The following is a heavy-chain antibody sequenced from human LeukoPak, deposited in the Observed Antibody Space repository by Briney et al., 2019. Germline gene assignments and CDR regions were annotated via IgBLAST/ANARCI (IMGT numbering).Heavy chain of an antibody. CDR1: GFTFCSYD. D-gene: IGHD6-13*01. CDR2: ISSSSRTI. Sequence: GGSLRLSCEASGFTFCSYDMNWVRQAPGKGLEWISYISSSSRTIYYADSVKGRFTISRDNAKISLYLQMNSLRAEDTAVYYCVSPLIATTGSTHWGQGTLVTVSS. J-gene: IGHJ4*02. CDR3: VSPLIATTGSTH. V-gene: IGHV3-48*04.